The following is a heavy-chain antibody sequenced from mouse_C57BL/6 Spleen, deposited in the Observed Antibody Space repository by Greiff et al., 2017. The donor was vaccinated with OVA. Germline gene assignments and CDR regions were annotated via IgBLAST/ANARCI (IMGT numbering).Heavy chain of an antibody. V-gene: IGHV1-55*01. CDR1: GYTFTSYW. CDR2: IYPGSGST. CDR3: ARGGFYYGSSYRDWYFDV. D-gene: IGHD1-1*01. J-gene: IGHJ1*03. Sequence: QVQLQQPGAELVKPGASVKMSCKASGYTFTSYWITWVKQRPGQGLEWIGDIYPGSGSTNYNEKFKSKATLTVATSSSTAYMQLSSLTSEDSAVYYCARGGFYYGSSYRDWYFDVWGTGTTVTVSS.